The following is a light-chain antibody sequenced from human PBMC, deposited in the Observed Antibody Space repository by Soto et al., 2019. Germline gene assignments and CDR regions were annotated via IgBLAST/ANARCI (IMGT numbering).Light chain of an antibody. J-gene: IGKJ5*01. CDR3: QQRSNWPPKIT. CDR1: QSVSIY. V-gene: IGKV3-11*01. Sequence: EIVLTQSPGTLSLSLGERATVSCRASQSVSIYLAWYQRKPGQAPRLLIYDASNRATGIPARFSGSGSGTDFTLTISSLEPEDFAVYYCQQRSNWPPKITFGQGTRLEIK. CDR2: DAS.